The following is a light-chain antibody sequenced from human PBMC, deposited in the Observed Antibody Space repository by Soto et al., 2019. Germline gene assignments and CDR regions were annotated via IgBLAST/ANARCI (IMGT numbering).Light chain of an antibody. CDR2: WAS. V-gene: IGKV4-1*01. CDR1: QSVLYSSNNKNY. Sequence: DIVMTQSPDSLAVSLGERATINCKSSQSVLYSSNNKNYLAWYQQKPGQPPKLLVYWASTRESRVPDRFSGSGSGTDFTLTINSLQAEDVAVYYCQQYYSTPRTFGQGTKVEIK. CDR3: QQYYSTPRT. J-gene: IGKJ1*01.